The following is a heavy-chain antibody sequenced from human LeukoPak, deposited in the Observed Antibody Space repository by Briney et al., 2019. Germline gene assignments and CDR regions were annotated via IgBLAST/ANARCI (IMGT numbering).Heavy chain of an antibody. Sequence: KPSETLSLTCSVSGGSITSYYWSWIRQPTGKGLEWIGYIYYTGSTKSNPSLKSRVTISLDMSERQFSLKLSSVTAADTAIYYCAASYFYDGIRYFDYWGLGTLVTVSS. CDR3: AASYFYDGIRYFDY. V-gene: IGHV4-59*08. J-gene: IGHJ4*02. CDR2: IYYTGST. CDR1: GGSITSYY. D-gene: IGHD3-22*01.